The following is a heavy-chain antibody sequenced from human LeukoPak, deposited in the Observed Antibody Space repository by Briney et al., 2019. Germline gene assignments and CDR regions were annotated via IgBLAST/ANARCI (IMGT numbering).Heavy chain of an antibody. CDR3: ARLTAAGMDYYMDV. J-gene: IGHJ6*03. CDR1: GFTFSSYE. D-gene: IGHD6-13*01. Sequence: GGSLRLSXAASGFTFSSYEMNWVRQAPGKGLEWVSYIGSSGATIYYARSVKGRFTVSRDNAKNSLHLQMNSLRAEDTAIYYCARLTAAGMDYYMDVWGKGTTVTVSS. CDR2: IGSSGATI. V-gene: IGHV3-48*03.